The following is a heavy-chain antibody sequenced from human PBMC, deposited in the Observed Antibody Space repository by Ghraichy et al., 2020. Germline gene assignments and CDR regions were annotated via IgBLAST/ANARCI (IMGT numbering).Heavy chain of an antibody. CDR3: AKVREYCSGGSCYVFYYYGMDV. V-gene: IGHV3-23*01. Sequence: GESLNISCVASGFTFISHAMSWVRQAPGRGLEWVSVISGSGTSTYYADSVKGRFTISRDNSKNTLYLQMNSLRAEDTALYYCAKVREYCSGGSCYVFYYYGMDVWGQGTTVTVSS. CDR2: ISGSGTST. J-gene: IGHJ6*02. CDR1: GFTFISHA. D-gene: IGHD2-15*01.